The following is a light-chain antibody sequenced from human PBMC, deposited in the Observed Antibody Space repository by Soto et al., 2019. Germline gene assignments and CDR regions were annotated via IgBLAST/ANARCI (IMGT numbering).Light chain of an antibody. J-gene: IGLJ3*02. V-gene: IGLV2-23*01. CDR2: EGS. Sequence: QSALTQPASVSGSPGQSIIISCTGTSSDVGSYNFVSWYQQHPGKAPKLMIYEGSKRPSGVSNRFSGSKSGNTASLTISGLQPEDEADYYCCSYAGNSGVFGGGTKLTVL. CDR1: SSDVGSYNF. CDR3: CSYAGNSGV.